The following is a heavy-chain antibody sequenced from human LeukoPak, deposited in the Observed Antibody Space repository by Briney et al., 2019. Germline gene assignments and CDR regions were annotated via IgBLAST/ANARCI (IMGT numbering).Heavy chain of an antibody. CDR2: INPNSGGT. D-gene: IGHD5-24*01. CDR3: ARVRGDGYNYIRAWFDP. V-gene: IGHV1-2*02. J-gene: IGHJ5*02. Sequence: ASVKVSCKASGYTFTGYYMHWVRQAPGQGLEWMGWINPNSGGTNYAQKFQGRVTMTRDTSISTAYMELSRLRSDDTAVYYCARVRGDGYNYIRAWFDPWGQGTLVTVSS. CDR1: GYTFTGYY.